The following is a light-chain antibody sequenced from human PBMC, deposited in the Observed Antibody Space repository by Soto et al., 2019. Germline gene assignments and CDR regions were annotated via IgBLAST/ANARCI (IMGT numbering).Light chain of an antibody. J-gene: IGKJ5*01. CDR1: QRISN. Sequence: EIVMTQSPATLSVSPGERATLSCRASQRISNLAWYQQKPGQAPRLLINGASTRATGIPARFSGSGSGTEFTLTISSLQSEDFAVYYCQQYNNWITFGQGTRLEIK. CDR2: GAS. V-gene: IGKV3-15*01. CDR3: QQYNNWIT.